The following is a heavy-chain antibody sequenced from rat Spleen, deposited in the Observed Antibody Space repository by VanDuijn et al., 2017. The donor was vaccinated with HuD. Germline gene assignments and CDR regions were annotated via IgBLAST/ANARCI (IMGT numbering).Heavy chain of an antibody. D-gene: IGHD1-4*01. Sequence: QVQLKESGPGLVQPSQTLSLTCTVSGFSLISYAVNWVRQPPGKGLEWMGGIWGDGSTNYNSALKSRLSINRDTSKSQVFLKMSSLQTEDTATYYCARLPGPNWGQGVMVTVSS. CDR2: IWGDGST. CDR3: ARLPGPN. V-gene: IGHV2-13*01. CDR1: GFSLISYA. J-gene: IGHJ2*01.